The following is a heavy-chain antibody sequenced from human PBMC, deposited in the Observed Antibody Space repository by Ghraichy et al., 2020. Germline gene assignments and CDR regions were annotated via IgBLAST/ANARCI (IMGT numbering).Heavy chain of an antibody. CDR1: GYTFTDYY. V-gene: IGHV1-2*04. Sequence: ASVKVSCKASGYTFTDYYLHWVRQAPGQGLESMGWINPNSGGTNYAQEFQGWVTMTRDTSISTAYMELSRLRSDDTAVYYCARDRGLGGNFPYFNYWGQGTLVTVSS. D-gene: IGHD1-7*01. CDR2: INPNSGGT. J-gene: IGHJ1*01. CDR3: ARDRGLGGNFPYFNY.